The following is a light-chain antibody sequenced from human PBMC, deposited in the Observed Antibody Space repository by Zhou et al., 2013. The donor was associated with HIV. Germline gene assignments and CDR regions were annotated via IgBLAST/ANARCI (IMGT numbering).Light chain of an antibody. Sequence: EIVLTQSPGTLSLSPGERATLSCRASQSVTSSSLAWYQQKPGQAPRLLIYGASTRAPGVPVRFSGSGSGTEFTLTISSLQSEDFGVYYCQQYNNWPFTFGRGTRLEIQ. CDR1: QSVTSS. V-gene: IGKV3-15*01. J-gene: IGKJ5*01. CDR2: GAS. CDR3: QQYNNWPFT.